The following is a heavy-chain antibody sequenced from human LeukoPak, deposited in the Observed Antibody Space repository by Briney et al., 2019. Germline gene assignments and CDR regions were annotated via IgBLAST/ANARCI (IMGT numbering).Heavy chain of an antibody. J-gene: IGHJ2*01. Sequence: ASVKVSCKASGYTFTSYGISWVRQAPGQGLEWMGWISAYNGNTNYAQKLQGRVTMTTDTSTPTAYMELRSLRSDDTAVYYCARVYSRDDYGDYEWFLRWYFDLWGRGTLVTVSS. D-gene: IGHD4-17*01. V-gene: IGHV1-18*01. CDR1: GYTFTSYG. CDR2: ISAYNGNT. CDR3: ARVYSRDDYGDYEWFLRWYFDL.